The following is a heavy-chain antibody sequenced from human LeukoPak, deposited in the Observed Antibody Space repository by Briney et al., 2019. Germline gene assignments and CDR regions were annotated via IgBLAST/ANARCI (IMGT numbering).Heavy chain of an antibody. CDR3: AHTIAAAVPPNWFDP. CDR1: GDSISSYYW. CDR2: IYWDDDK. D-gene: IGHD6-13*01. J-gene: IGHJ5*02. Sequence: TLSLTCTVSGDSISSYYWSWIRQPPGKALEWLALIYWDDDKRYSPSLKSRLTITKDTSKNQVVLTMTNMDPVDTATYYCAHTIAAAVPPNWFDPWGQGTLVTVSS. V-gene: IGHV2-5*08.